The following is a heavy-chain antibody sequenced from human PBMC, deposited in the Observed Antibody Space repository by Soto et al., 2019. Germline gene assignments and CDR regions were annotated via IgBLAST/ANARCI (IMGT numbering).Heavy chain of an antibody. CDR2: ISYSGST. CDR3: ARTRLSFDWPLFDY. CDR1: GGSISSGNYY. V-gene: IGHV4-30-4*01. D-gene: IGHD3-9*01. Sequence: SETLSLTCTVSGGSISSGNYYWSWIRQPPGKGLEWIGFISYSGSTNYNPSLKSRVTISVDTSKNQFSLKLSSVTAADTAVYYCARTRLSFDWPLFDYWGQGTLVTVSS. J-gene: IGHJ4*02.